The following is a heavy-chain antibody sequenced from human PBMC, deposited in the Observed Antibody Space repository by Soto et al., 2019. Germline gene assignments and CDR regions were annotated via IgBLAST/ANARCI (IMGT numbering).Heavy chain of an antibody. CDR2: TRNKARSYTT. Sequence: GSLRLSCAASGFTFSDHYMDWVRQAPGKGLEWVGRTRNKARSYTTEYAASVNGRFTISRDDSKNSLYLQMNSLKTDDTAVYYCVRVRGGGTYHFDYWGQGTLVTV. D-gene: IGHD3-10*01. CDR3: VRVRGGGTYHFDY. V-gene: IGHV3-72*01. CDR1: GFTFSDHY. J-gene: IGHJ4*02.